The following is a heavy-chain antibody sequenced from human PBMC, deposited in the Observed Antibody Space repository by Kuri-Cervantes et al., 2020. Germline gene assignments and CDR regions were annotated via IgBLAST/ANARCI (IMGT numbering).Heavy chain of an antibody. V-gene: IGHV3-64*02. Sequence: GESLKISCAASGFTFSSYAMHWVRQAPGKGLEYVSAISSNGGSTYYADSVKGRFTISRDNSKNTLYLQMGSLKASDTAMYYCARLGPGSGWFRFEYFQHWGQGTLVTVSS. J-gene: IGHJ1*01. CDR1: GFTFSSYA. D-gene: IGHD6-19*01. CDR2: ISSNGGST. CDR3: ARLGPGSGWFRFEYFQH.